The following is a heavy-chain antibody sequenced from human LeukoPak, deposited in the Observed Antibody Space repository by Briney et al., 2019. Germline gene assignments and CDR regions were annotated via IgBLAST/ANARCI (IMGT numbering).Heavy chain of an antibody. CDR1: GGSFSGYY. CDR3: ARGSPIFYWFDP. CDR2: INHSGST. J-gene: IGHJ5*02. D-gene: IGHD3-3*01. V-gene: IGHV4-34*01. Sequence: SSETLSLTCAVYGGSFSGYYWSWIRQPPGKGLEWIGEINHSGSTNYNPSLKSRVTISVDTSKNQFSLKLSSVTAADTAVYYCARGSPIFYWFDPWGQGTLVTVSS.